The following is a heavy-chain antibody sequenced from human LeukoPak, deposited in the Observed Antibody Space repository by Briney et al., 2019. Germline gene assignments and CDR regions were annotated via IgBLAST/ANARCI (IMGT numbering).Heavy chain of an antibody. Sequence: GGSLRLSCAASGFTFSSYGMHWVRQAPGKGLEWVAVISYVGSNKYYADSVKGRFTISRDNSKNTLYLQMNSLRAEDTAVYYCARPLWFGESSAFDYWGQGTLVTVSS. CDR3: ARPLWFGESSAFDY. CDR1: GFTFSSYG. CDR2: ISYVGSNK. V-gene: IGHV3-30*03. D-gene: IGHD3-10*01. J-gene: IGHJ4*02.